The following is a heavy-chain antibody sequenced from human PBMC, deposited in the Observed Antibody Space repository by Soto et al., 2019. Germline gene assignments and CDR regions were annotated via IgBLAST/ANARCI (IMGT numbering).Heavy chain of an antibody. Sequence: QVQLVQSGAEVKKPGSSVKVSCKASGGTFSSYAISWVRQAPGQGLEWMGGIIPIFGTANYAQKFQGRVTMTADESTSTAYMERSSLRSEDTAVYYCARHPRQNYYYGMDVWGQGTTVTVSS. CDR3: ARHPRQNYYYGMDV. CDR2: IIPIFGTA. CDR1: GGTFSSYA. J-gene: IGHJ6*02. V-gene: IGHV1-69*12.